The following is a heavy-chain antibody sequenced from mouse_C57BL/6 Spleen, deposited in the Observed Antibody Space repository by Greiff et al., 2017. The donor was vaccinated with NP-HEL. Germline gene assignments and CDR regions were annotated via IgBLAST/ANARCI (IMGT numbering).Heavy chain of an antibody. CDR3: ARQYYYGSRSYWYFDV. D-gene: IGHD1-1*01. Sequence: EVQVVESGGGLVQPGGSLKLSCAASGFTFSDYYMYWVRQTPEKRLEWVAYISNGGGSTYYPDTVKGRFTISRDNAKNTLYLQMSRLKSEDTAMYYCARQYYYGSRSYWYFDVWGTGTTVTVSS. J-gene: IGHJ1*03. V-gene: IGHV5-12*01. CDR2: ISNGGGST. CDR1: GFTFSDYY.